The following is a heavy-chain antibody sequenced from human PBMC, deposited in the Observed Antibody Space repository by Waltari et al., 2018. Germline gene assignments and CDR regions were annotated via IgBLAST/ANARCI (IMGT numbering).Heavy chain of an antibody. V-gene: IGHV4-59*11. Sequence: QVQLQESGPGLVKPSETLSLTCTVPGGSIRSPYWSWIRQPPGKGLEWIGYIYYSGSTNYNPSLKSRVTISVDTSKNQFSLKLSSVTAADTAVYYCASAASYDSSGYYYYYWGQGTLVTVSS. CDR2: IYYSGST. J-gene: IGHJ4*02. CDR3: ASAASYDSSGYYYYY. D-gene: IGHD3-22*01. CDR1: GGSIRSPY.